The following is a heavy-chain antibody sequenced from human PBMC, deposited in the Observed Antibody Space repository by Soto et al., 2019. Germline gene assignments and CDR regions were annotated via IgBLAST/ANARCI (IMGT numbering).Heavy chain of an antibody. CDR2: TYYSGST. Sequence: SETLSLTCAVYGGSFSGYYWGWIRQPPGKGLEWIGSTYYSGSTYYNPSLKSRVTISVDTSKNQFSLKLSSVTAADTAVYYCARHREQQLVPDPFEIWGQGTLVTVSS. V-gene: IGHV4-39*01. J-gene: IGHJ3*02. D-gene: IGHD6-13*01. CDR1: GGSFSGYY. CDR3: ARHREQQLVPDPFEI.